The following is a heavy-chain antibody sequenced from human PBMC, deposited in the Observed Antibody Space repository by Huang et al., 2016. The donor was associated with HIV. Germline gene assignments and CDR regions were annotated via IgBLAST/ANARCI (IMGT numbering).Heavy chain of an antibody. Sequence: QVLLVQSGAEVRKPGSSVKVSCTAFGGTFSSYAISWVRQAPGQGLEGEGGISPICGTANYTQKFQGRVTITVDESTNTGYMELTRLTSEDTAVYYCARTAYSYGFRQGYNWFDPWGQGTPVTVSS. CDR1: GGTFSSYA. J-gene: IGHJ5*02. V-gene: IGHV1-69*13. CDR2: ISPICGTA. D-gene: IGHD5-18*01. CDR3: ARTAYSYGFRQGYNWFDP.